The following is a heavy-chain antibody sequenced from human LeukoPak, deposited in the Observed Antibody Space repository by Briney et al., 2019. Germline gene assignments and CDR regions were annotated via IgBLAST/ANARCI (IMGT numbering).Heavy chain of an antibody. D-gene: IGHD4-17*01. CDR1: GGSISSSSYY. J-gene: IGHJ3*02. V-gene: IGHV4-61*02. CDR2: IYTSGST. CDR3: ARDGDYGDYVAFDI. Sequence: SETLSLTCTVSGGSISSSSYYWSWIRQPAGKGLEWIGRIYTSGSTNYNPSLKSRVTMSVDTSENQFSLKLSSVTAADTAAYYCARDGDYGDYVAFDIWGQGTMVTVSS.